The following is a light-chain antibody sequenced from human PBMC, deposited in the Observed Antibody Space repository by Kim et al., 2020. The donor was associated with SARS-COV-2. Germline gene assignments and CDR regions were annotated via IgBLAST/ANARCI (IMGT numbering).Light chain of an antibody. V-gene: IGLV3-19*01. CDR3: NSRDSNDNVL. Sequence: SSELTQDPAVSVALGQTVRITCQGDSLRTYYASWYQQKPGQAPLLVIYDKDSRPSGIPDRFSGSSSGNTASLIITGAQAGDEADYYCNSRDSNDNVLFGGGTQLTVL. CDR2: DKD. CDR1: SLRTYY. J-gene: IGLJ2*01.